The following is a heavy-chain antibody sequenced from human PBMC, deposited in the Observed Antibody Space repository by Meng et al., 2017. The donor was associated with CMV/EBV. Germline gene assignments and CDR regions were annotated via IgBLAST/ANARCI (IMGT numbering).Heavy chain of an antibody. V-gene: IGHV1-2*02. CDR2: INPNSGGT. J-gene: IGHJ3*02. CDR1: GYTFTGYY. Sequence: ASVTVSCKASGYTFTGYYMHWVRQAPGQGLEWMGWINPNSGGTNYAQKFQGRVTMTRDTSISTAYMELSRLRSDDTAVYYCASSLYIVVVPAAIDAFDIWGQGTMVTVSS. D-gene: IGHD2-2*02. CDR3: ASSLYIVVVPAAIDAFDI.